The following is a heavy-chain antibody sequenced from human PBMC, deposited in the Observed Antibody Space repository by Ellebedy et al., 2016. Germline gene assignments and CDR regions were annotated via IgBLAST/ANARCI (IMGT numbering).Heavy chain of an antibody. V-gene: IGHV3-7*01. CDR1: GFAFSQYW. Sequence: GESLKISXAASGFAFSQYWMSWVRQAPGKGLEWVANINEEGTDKNHVDSVEGRFTISRDNAKRSLYLQMNSLRVEDTAVYYCAREPWGGLEGDYWGQGTLVTVSS. CDR2: INEEGTDK. D-gene: IGHD3-16*01. CDR3: AREPWGGLEGDY. J-gene: IGHJ4*02.